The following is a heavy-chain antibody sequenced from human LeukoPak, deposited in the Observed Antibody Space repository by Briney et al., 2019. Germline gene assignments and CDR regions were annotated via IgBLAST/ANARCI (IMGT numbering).Heavy chain of an antibody. CDR1: GYTFTGYY. CDR3: ARGPHDGSGWYEF. J-gene: IGHJ5*01. CDR2: INPTGGSS. Sequence: GASVKVSCKASGYTFTGYYMHWVRQAPGQGLEWMGIINPTGGSSSYAQKFQGRVTMTRDTSTSTVYMELSSLRSEDTAVYYCARGPHDGSGWYEFWGQGTLVTVSS. D-gene: IGHD3-22*01. V-gene: IGHV1-46*01.